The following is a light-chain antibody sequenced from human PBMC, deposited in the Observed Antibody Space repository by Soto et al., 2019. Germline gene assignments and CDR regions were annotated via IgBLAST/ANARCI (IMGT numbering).Light chain of an antibody. CDR1: QSVSSN. CDR3: QQYNIWPQT. Sequence: EIVMTRSPATLSVSPGERATLSCRASQSVSSNLAWYQQKPGQAPRLLIYGASTRATGIPARFSGSGSGTEFTLTISSLQSEDFAVYFCQQYNIWPQTFGQGTKVDIK. CDR2: GAS. V-gene: IGKV3-15*01. J-gene: IGKJ1*01.